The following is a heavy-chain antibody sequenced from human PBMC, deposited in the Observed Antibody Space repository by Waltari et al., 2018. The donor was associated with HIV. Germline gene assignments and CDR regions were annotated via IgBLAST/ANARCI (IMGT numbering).Heavy chain of an antibody. CDR2: IYTSGST. CDR3: ARDALFSRIVDQ. Sequence: QVQLQESGPGLVKPSQTLSLTCTVFGGSISSGSYYWSWIRQPAGKGLEWIGRIYTSGSTNYNPSLKSRVTISVDTSKNQFSLKLSSVTAADTAVYYCARDALFSRIVDQWGQGTQVTVSS. D-gene: IGHD2-21*01. J-gene: IGHJ4*02. CDR1: GGSISSGSYY. V-gene: IGHV4-61*02.